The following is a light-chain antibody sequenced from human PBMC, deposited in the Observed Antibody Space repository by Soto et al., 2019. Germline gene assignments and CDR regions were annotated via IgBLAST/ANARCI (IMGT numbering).Light chain of an antibody. V-gene: IGKV1-12*01. Sequence: DIQMTQSPSSVSASVGDRVTITCRASQDIDKWLTWYQQKPGLAPKLVIYTASRLYGGGPSRFSGSGSGTYFSLTISNLQPEDVATYYCQHGKDFPLTFGGGTRWIS. J-gene: IGKJ4*01. CDR2: TAS. CDR1: QDIDKW. CDR3: QHGKDFPLT.